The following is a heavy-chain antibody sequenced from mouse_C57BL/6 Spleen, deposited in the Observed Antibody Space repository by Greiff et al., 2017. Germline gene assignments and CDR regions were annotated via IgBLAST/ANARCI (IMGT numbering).Heavy chain of an antibody. D-gene: IGHD2-3*01. J-gene: IGHJ2*01. V-gene: IGHV1-53*01. CDR3: ARGDGYYLYYFDY. CDR2: INPSNGGT. CDR1: GYTFTSSW. Sequence: VQLQQPGTELVKPGASVKLSCTASGYTFTSSWMHWVKQRPGQGLEWIGNINPSNGGTNYNEKFKSKATLTVDKSSRTAYMQLSSLTSEDSAVYYCARGDGYYLYYFDYWGQGTTLTVSS.